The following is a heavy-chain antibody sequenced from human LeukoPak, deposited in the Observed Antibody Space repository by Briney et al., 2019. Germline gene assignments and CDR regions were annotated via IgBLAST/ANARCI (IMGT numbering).Heavy chain of an antibody. CDR3: AIEMATPFDY. Sequence: GGSLRLSCAASGFTFSSYAMSWVRQAPGKGLEWVSTISGSGSNTYYADSVKGRFTISRDNSKNTLYLQMNSLRAEDTAVYYCAIEMATPFDYWGQGTLVTVSS. CDR1: GFTFSSYA. D-gene: IGHD5-24*01. J-gene: IGHJ4*02. CDR2: ISGSGSNT. V-gene: IGHV3-23*01.